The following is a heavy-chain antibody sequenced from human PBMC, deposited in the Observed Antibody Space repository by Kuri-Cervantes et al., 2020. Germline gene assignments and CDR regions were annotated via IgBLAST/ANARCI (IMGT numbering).Heavy chain of an antibody. Sequence: GGSLRLSCAASGFTFGRYAMHWVRQAPGKGLEWVAVIAYDGSDDYYADSVKGRFTISRDNSKNTLYLQMNGLRPEDTAVYYCASPTWGQIFWGQGTLVTVSS. J-gene: IGHJ4*02. CDR2: IAYDGSDD. D-gene: IGHD1-26*01. CDR3: ASPTWGQIF. CDR1: GFTFGRYA. V-gene: IGHV3-30-3*01.